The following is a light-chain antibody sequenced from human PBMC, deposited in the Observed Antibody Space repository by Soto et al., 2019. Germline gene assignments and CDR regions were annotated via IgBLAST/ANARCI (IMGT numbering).Light chain of an antibody. V-gene: IGLV4-69*01. CDR3: QAWGTGIQV. Sequence: QPVLTQSPSASASLGASVKLTCTLSSGHSSYAIAWHQQQPEKGPRYLMKVNSDGRHSKGDGIPDRFSGSSSGAERYLSISSLQSEDEADYYCQAWGTGIQVFGTGTKVTVL. CDR1: SGHSSYA. CDR2: VNSDGRH. J-gene: IGLJ1*01.